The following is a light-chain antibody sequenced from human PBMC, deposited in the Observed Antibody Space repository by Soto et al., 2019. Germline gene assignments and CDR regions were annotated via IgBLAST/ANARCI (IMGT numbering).Light chain of an antibody. Sequence: QSVLTQPASVSGSPGQSITISCTGTSSDVGGYNYVSWYQQHPGKAPKLMIYEVRNRPSGISNRFSGSKSGYTASLTISGLQAEDEADYYCSSYTCAGTLVFGGGTKVTVL. J-gene: IGLJ2*01. CDR1: SSDVGGYNY. CDR3: SSYTCAGTLV. V-gene: IGLV2-14*01. CDR2: EVR.